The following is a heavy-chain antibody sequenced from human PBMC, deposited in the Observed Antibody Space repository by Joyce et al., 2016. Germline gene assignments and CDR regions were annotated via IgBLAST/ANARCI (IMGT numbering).Heavy chain of an antibody. Sequence: ASGYKFSGSWIGWVRQMPGRGLEWMGIIYPGDSDTRYSPSFQGQVTISADKSISTAYLQWSSLKASDTAIYYCARQACSGGACYSYWYFDLWGRGTLVTVSS. D-gene: IGHD2-15*01. J-gene: IGHJ2*01. CDR1: GYKFSGSW. CDR3: ARQACSGGACYSYWYFDL. V-gene: IGHV5-51*01. CDR2: IYPGDSDT.